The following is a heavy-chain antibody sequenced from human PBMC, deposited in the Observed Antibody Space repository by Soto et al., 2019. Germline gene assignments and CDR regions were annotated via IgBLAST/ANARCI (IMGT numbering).Heavy chain of an antibody. J-gene: IGHJ4*02. CDR1: GGSISSGGYY. Sequence: QVQLQESGPGLVKPSQTLSLTCTVSGGSISSGGYYWSWIRQHPGKGLEWIGYISYSGSTYYNPSLGSRVTISVDSSKKQFSLKLSSVTAADTAVYCCGRDALSRDSIWGQGTLGTVSS. CDR2: ISYSGST. CDR3: GRDALSRDSI. D-gene: IGHD3-22*01. V-gene: IGHV4-31*03.